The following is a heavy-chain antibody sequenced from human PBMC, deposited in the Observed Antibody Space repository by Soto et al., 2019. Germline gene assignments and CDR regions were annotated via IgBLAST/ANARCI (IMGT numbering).Heavy chain of an antibody. CDR1: GFTFSSYG. CDR2: IWYDGSNK. J-gene: IGHJ6*02. V-gene: IGHV3-33*01. D-gene: IGHD6-19*01. Sequence: QVQLVESGGGVVQPGRSLRLSCAASGFTFSSYGMHWVRQAPGKGLEWVAVIWYDGSNKYYADSVTGRFTISRDNSKNTLYLQMNRLRAADTAVYYCAREIKGGQWLVGYYYYGMDVWVQGTTVTVSS. CDR3: AREIKGGQWLVGYYYYGMDV.